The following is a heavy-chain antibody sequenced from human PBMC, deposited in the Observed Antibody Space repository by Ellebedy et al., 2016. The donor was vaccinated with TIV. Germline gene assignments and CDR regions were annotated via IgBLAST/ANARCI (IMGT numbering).Heavy chain of an antibody. CDR3: ARREWLGYYDY. J-gene: IGHJ4*02. CDR1: GYTFTSYA. V-gene: IGHV1-3*01. Sequence: ASVKVSCKASGYTFTSYAMHWVRQAPGQRLEWMGWINAGNGNTKYSQKFQGRVTITRDTSASTAYMELSSLRSEDTSVYYCARREWLGYYDYWGQGTLVTVSS. CDR2: INAGNGNT. D-gene: IGHD6-19*01.